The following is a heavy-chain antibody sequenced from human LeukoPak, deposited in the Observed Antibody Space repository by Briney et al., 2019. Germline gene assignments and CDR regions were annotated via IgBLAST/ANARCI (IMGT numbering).Heavy chain of an antibody. J-gene: IGHJ4*02. Sequence: SETLSLTCTVSGGSISRYYWSWIRQPPGKGLEWIGYIYDSGSTKYSPSPQSRVTMSVDTSRNQFSLKLSSVTAADTAVYYCARYGGGVPWYFDYWGQGTLVTVSS. CDR3: ARYGGGVPWYFDY. CDR1: GGSISRYY. CDR2: IYDSGST. D-gene: IGHD4-23*01. V-gene: IGHV4-59*08.